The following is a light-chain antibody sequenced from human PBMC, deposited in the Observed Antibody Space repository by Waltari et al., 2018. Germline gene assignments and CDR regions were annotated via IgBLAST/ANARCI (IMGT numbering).Light chain of an antibody. Sequence: DVVMTQTPLSLPITPGEPASISCRSSQNLLHSNGNTYLHWYLQKPGQSPQLLIYGGSNRASGVPDRFSASGSGTDFTLKINKVEAEDVGVYYCVQTIAFPRTFGQGTKVEIK. V-gene: IGKV2-40*01. J-gene: IGKJ1*01. CDR3: VQTIAFPRT. CDR1: QNLLHSNGNTY. CDR2: GGS.